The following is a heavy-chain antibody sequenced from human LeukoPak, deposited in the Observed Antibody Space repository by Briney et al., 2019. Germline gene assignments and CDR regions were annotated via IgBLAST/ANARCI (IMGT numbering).Heavy chain of an antibody. J-gene: IGHJ6*01. Sequence: GGSLTLSCSASGFPFSSYAMHWVRQAPGKGLEYVSAISDSGGSTYYADSVKGRFTISRDNSKNTLYLQMSTLRAEDTAVYFCVRGYSFGPYGMEVWGQGTTVTVSS. D-gene: IGHD2-15*01. CDR2: ISDSGGST. CDR1: GFPFSSYA. CDR3: VRGYSFGPYGMEV. V-gene: IGHV3-64D*09.